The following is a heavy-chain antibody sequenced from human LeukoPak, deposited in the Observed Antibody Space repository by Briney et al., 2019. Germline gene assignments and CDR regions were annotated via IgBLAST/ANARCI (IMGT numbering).Heavy chain of an antibody. Sequence: PGGSLRLSCAASGFTFSSYAVSWVPQAPGKGLEWVSAISWSGCSTYYADSVKGRFTISRDNSKNTLYLQMNSLRAEDTAVYYCAKDSPLVTMVRGVIDGGLQGHYYGMDVWGQGTTVTVSS. CDR1: GFTFSSYA. CDR3: AKDSPLVTMVRGVIDGGLQGHYYGMDV. D-gene: IGHD3-10*01. V-gene: IGHV3-23*01. J-gene: IGHJ6*02. CDR2: ISWSGCST.